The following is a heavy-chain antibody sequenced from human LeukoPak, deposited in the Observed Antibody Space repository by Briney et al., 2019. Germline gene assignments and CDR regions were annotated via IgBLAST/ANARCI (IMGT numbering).Heavy chain of an antibody. V-gene: IGHV1-69*13. J-gene: IGHJ4*02. CDR3: ARGRWTDVARGSYYFDY. CDR1: GGSFSSYA. D-gene: IGHD3-10*01. Sequence: AASVKVSCKASGGSFSSYAISWVRQAPGQGLEWMGGIIPIFGTANYAQKFQGRVTITADESTSTAYMELSSLTSEDTAVYYCARGRWTDVARGSYYFDYWGQGTLVSVSS. CDR2: IIPIFGTA.